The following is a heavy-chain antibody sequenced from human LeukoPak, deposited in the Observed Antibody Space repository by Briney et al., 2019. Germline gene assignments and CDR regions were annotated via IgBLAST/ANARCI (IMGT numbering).Heavy chain of an antibody. CDR3: ARRSSSWYGY. D-gene: IGHD6-13*01. CDR2: IYSGGST. Sequence: PTGGSLRLCCAASGFTVSSNYMSWVRQAPGKGLEWVSVIYSGGSTYYADSVKGRFTISRDNSKNTLYLQMNSLRAEDTAVYYCARRSSSWYGYWGQGTLVTVSS. CDR1: GFTVSSNY. V-gene: IGHV3-53*01. J-gene: IGHJ4*02.